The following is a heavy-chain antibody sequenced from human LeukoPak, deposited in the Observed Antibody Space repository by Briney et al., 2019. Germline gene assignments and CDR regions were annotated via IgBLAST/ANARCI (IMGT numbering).Heavy chain of an antibody. CDR1: GGSISSYY. V-gene: IGHV4-59*01. CDR2: IYYSGST. CDR3: ARAHDYGDLGNLDY. Sequence: SETLSLTCTVSGGSISSYYWSWTRQPPGTGLEWIGYIYYSGSTNYNPSLKSRVTISVDTSKNQFSLKLSSVTAADTAVYYCARAHDYGDLGNLDYWGQGTLVTVSS. D-gene: IGHD4-17*01. J-gene: IGHJ4*02.